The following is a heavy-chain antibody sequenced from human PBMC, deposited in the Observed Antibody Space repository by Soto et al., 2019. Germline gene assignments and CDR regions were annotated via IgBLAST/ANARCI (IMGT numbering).Heavy chain of an antibody. CDR1: GFTFSIFY. D-gene: IGHD3-16*01. V-gene: IGHV3-64D*06. CDR2: ISSNGDIT. J-gene: IGHJ4*02. Sequence: GSLRLSCSASGFTFSIFYMHWVRQAPGKGLEFVSAISSNGDITIYADSVKGRFTISRDNSKNTLYLQMSSLRADDTAVYYCLKDGGEFNFDSRGQGTLVTVSS. CDR3: LKDGGEFNFDS.